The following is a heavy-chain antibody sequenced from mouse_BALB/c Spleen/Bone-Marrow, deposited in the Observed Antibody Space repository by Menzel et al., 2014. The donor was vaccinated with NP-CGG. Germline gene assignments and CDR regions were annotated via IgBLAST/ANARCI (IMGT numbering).Heavy chain of an antibody. J-gene: IGHJ4*01. Sequence: QVQLQQPGAEQMQPGASVKISCKATGYTFSNYWIEWVKQRPGHGLEWIGEILPGNTNANCNEKFKGRATFTADTSSNTAYMQLSSLTSEDSAVYYCARGWYSMDDWGQGTSITVSS. CDR2: ILPGNTNA. CDR1: GYTFSNYW. V-gene: IGHV1-9*01. CDR3: ARGWYSMDD.